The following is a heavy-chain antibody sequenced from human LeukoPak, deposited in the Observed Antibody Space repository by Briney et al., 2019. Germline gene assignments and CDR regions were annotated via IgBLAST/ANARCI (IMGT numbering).Heavy chain of an antibody. CDR2: IRKDGSEK. J-gene: IGHJ4*02. V-gene: IGHV3-7*03. CDR3: AKDARRSSGWWFFDH. Sequence: PGGSLRLSCEASGFTFSNYWTNWVRQAPGNALEWVAYIRKDGSEKYYVDSVKGRFTISRDNAKNSLYLQMNSLRAEDTAVYYCAKDARRSSGWWFFDHWGQGTLVTVSS. D-gene: IGHD6-19*01. CDR1: GFTFSNYW.